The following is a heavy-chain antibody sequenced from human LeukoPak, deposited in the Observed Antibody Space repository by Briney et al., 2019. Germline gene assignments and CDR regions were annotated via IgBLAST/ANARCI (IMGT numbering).Heavy chain of an antibody. J-gene: IGHJ4*02. D-gene: IGHD3-22*01. V-gene: IGHV4-34*01. CDR3: ARHSYARSGYYSRPYYFDY. CDR2: INHGGSA. CDR1: GDSISGYY. Sequence: SETLSLTCTVSGDSISGYYWSWIRQPPGKGLEWIGEINHGGSANYNPSLNSRVTISVDTSKNQFSLKLSSVTAADTAVYYCARHSYARSGYYSRPYYFDYWGQGTLVTVSS.